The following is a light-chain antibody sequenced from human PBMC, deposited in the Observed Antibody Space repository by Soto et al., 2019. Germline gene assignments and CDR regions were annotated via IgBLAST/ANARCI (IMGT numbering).Light chain of an antibody. CDR3: CSYAGNPYV. CDR2: EGS. CDR1: SSDVGSYNS. Sequence: QSALTQPASVSGSPGQSIAIPCTGTSSDVGSYNSVSWYQQHPGKAPKLMIYEGSKRPSGVSDRFSGSKSGNTASLTISGLQAEDEADYYCCSYAGNPYVFGTGTKLTVL. V-gene: IGLV2-23*01. J-gene: IGLJ1*01.